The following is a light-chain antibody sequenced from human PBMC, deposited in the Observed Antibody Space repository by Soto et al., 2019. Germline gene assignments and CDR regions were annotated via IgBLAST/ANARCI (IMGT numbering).Light chain of an antibody. CDR3: QQFQNYPLT. V-gene: IGKV1D-13*01. J-gene: IGKJ4*01. CDR2: DVS. CDR1: QAITSA. Sequence: AIQMTQSPSSLSASTGDSVTISCRASQAITSALAWYQQKPGKPPKLLIYDVSTLEGGVPSRFSGSGSGTDFTLSISSLQPEDFATYYCQQFQNYPLTFGGGTTVE.